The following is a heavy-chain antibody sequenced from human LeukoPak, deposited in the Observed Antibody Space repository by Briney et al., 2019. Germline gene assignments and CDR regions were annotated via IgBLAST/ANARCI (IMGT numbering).Heavy chain of an antibody. V-gene: IGHV3-7*01. J-gene: IGHJ6*02. CDR3: ARYALLWFGEFRGIDV. CDR2: IKEDGDEK. D-gene: IGHD3-10*01. Sequence: GGSLRLSCVVSGLNFSNSWMTWVRQAPGKGLEWAANIKEDGDEKNYVDSVEGRFTISRDNAKNAVYLQMTGLRVEDTAVYYCARYALLWFGEFRGIDVWGQGTTVTVSS. CDR1: GLNFSNSW.